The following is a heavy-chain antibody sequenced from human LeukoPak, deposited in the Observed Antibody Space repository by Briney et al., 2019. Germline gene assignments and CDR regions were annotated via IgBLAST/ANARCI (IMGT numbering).Heavy chain of an antibody. CDR3: ARHPPHWHVWGSYRLHPFDY. J-gene: IGHJ4*02. Sequence: GESLKISCKGSGYTFFTYWIGWVRQMPGKGLEWMGIIYPGDSDTRYSPSFQGQVTISADKSISTAYLQWSSLKASDTAMYYCARHPPHWHVWGSYRLHPFDYWGQGTLVTVSS. D-gene: IGHD3-16*02. CDR2: IYPGDSDT. V-gene: IGHV5-51*01. CDR1: GYTFFTYW.